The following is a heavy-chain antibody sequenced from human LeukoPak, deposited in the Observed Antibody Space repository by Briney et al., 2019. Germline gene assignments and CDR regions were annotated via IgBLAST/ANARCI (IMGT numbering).Heavy chain of an antibody. CDR1: GGSISSYY. CDR3: ARDVVVVPAARKYYFDY. J-gene: IGHJ4*02. D-gene: IGHD2-2*01. CDR2: IYTSGST. Sequence: TSETLSLTCTVSGGSISSYYWSWIRQPAGKGLEWIGRIYTSGSTNYNPSLKSRVTMSVDTSKNQFSLKLSSVTAADTAMYYCARDVVVVPAARKYYFDYWGQGTLVTVSS. V-gene: IGHV4-4*07.